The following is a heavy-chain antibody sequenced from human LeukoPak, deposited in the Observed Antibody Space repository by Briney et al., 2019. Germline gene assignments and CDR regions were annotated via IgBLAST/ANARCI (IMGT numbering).Heavy chain of an antibody. CDR2: ISGSGGST. CDR3: AREGPEDTAIIMGPLVPHYFDY. V-gene: IGHV3-23*01. Sequence: GGSLRLSCAASGFTFSSYAMSWVRQAPGKGLEWVSAISGSGGSTYYADSVKGRFTISRDNSKNTLYLQMNSLRAEDTAVYYCAREGPEDTAIIMGPLVPHYFDYWGQGTLVAVSS. D-gene: IGHD5-18*01. CDR1: GFTFSSYA. J-gene: IGHJ4*02.